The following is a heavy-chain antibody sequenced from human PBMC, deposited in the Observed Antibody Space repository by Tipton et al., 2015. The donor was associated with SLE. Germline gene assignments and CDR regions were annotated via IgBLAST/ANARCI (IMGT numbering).Heavy chain of an antibody. D-gene: IGHD1-14*01. J-gene: IGHJ4*02. V-gene: IGHV4-39*01. CDR3: ASITRDGADDY. CDR2: IYYSGST. CDR1: GGSISSSSYY. Sequence: LRLSCTVSGGSISSSSYYWGWIRQPPGKGLEWIGSIYYSGSTYYNPSLKSRVTISVDTPKNQFSLKRSSVTAADTAVYYCASITRDGADDYWGQGTLVTVSS.